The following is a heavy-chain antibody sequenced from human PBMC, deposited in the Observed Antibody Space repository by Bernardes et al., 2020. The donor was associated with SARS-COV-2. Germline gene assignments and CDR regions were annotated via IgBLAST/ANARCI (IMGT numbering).Heavy chain of an antibody. CDR1: GGAISTYY. CDR3: ARDAGLYDSTGYSYGIDV. V-gene: IGHV4-59*01. Sequence: SETLSLTCSISGGAISTYYWSWIRQTPGKGLEWIGYIYNTGNTSYNPSLKSRVTMSIDTSKNEFSLKLSSVTAADTAVYYCARDAGLYDSTGYSYGIDVWGQGTTVTVSS. J-gene: IGHJ6*02. D-gene: IGHD3-22*01. CDR2: IYNTGNT.